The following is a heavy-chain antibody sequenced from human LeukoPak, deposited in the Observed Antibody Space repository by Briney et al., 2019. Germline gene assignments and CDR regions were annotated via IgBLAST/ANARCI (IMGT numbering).Heavy chain of an antibody. CDR1: GFSFSNYW. D-gene: IGHD2-21*01. CDR3: ARAYSTSCSDWFDP. V-gene: IGHV3-74*01. CDR2: ITSDGTST. J-gene: IGHJ5*02. Sequence: RGSLRLSRAPSGFSFSNYWMHWVRPGLGKGLVWVARITSDGTSTTSAASVKGRFTISRDNAKNTLYLQMNRLRADDTGLYVCARAYSTSCSDWFDPWGQGTLVTVSS.